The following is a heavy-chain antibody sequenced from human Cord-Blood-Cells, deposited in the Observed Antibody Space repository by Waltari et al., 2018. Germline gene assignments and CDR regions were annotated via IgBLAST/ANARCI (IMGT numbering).Heavy chain of an antibody. D-gene: IGHD1-1*01. V-gene: IGHV1-8*03. CDR2: MNPNSGNT. J-gene: IGHJ4*02. CDR3: ARVRTATSYFDY. Sequence: QVQLVQSGAEVKKPGASAKVPCQASGHPFTSYHINLVRQATGQGLEWMGWMNPNSGNTGYAQKFQGRVTITRNTSISTAYMELSSLRSEDTAVYYCARVRTATSYFDYWGQGTLVTVSS. CDR1: GHPFTSYH.